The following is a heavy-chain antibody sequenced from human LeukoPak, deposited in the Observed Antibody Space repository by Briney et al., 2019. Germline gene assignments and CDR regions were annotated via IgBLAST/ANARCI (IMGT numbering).Heavy chain of an antibody. CDR2: IYYSGST. V-gene: IGHV4-59*01. D-gene: IGHD6-13*01. CDR3: ARAGYSSSWDYYYCYGMDV. Sequence: SETLSLTCTVSGGSISSYYWSWIRQPPGKGLEWIGYIYYSGSTNYNPSLKSRVTISVDTSKNQFSLKLSSVTAADTAVYYCARAGYSSSWDYYYCYGMDVWGQGTTVTVSS. J-gene: IGHJ6*02. CDR1: GGSISSYY.